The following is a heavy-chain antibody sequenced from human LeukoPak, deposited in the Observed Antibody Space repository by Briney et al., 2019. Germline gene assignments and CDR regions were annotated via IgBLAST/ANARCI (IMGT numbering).Heavy chain of an antibody. Sequence: GESLKISCKGSGYSFTSYWIGWVRQMPGKGLEWMGIIYPGDSDTRYSPSFQGQVTISADKSISTAYLQWSSLKASDTAMYYWATYYDSSGYFLDSGGQEPLVTVSS. CDR1: GYSFTSYW. D-gene: IGHD3-22*01. CDR2: IYPGDSDT. CDR3: ATYYDSSGYFLDS. V-gene: IGHV5-51*01. J-gene: IGHJ4*02.